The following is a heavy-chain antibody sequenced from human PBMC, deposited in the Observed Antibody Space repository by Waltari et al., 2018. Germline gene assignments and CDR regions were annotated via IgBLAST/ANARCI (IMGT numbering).Heavy chain of an antibody. J-gene: IGHJ4*02. CDR3: ARTANSGPLFDY. CDR2: IYYSGST. V-gene: IGHV4-59*01. CDR1: GFNLGDYY. D-gene: IGHD1-26*01. Sequence: QVQLVESGGGLVKPGGSLRLSCAASGFNLGDYYMSWLRQAPGKGLEWIGYIYYSGSTNYNPSLKSRVTISVDTSKNQFSLKLSSVTAADTAVYYCARTANSGPLFDYWGQGTLVTVSS.